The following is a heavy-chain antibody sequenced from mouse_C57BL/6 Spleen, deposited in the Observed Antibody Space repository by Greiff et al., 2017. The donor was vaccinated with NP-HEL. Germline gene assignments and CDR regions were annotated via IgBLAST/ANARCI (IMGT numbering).Heavy chain of an antibody. Sequence: QVQLQQSGAELMKLGASVKLSRKATGYTFTGYWIEWVKQRPGHGLEWIGEILPGSGSTNYNEKFKGKATFTADTSSNTAYMQLSSLTTEDSAIYYCARKGVYYYGSTDAMDYWGQGTSVTVSS. CDR3: ARKGVYYYGSTDAMDY. J-gene: IGHJ4*01. CDR2: ILPGSGST. V-gene: IGHV1-9*01. CDR1: GYTFTGYW. D-gene: IGHD1-1*01.